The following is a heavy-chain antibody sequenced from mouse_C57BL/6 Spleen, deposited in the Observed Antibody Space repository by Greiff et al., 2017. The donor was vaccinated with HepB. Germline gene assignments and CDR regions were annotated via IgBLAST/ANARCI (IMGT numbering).Heavy chain of an antibody. V-gene: IGHV1-82*01. CDR1: GYAFSSSW. CDR2: IYPGDGDT. CDR3: AREVYGSSPGFDV. J-gene: IGHJ1*03. Sequence: VQLQQSGPELVKPGASVKISCKASGYAFSSSWMNWVKQRTGKGLEWIGRIYPGDGDTKYNGKFKGKSTLTADKSSSSAYMQLSSLTSEDSAVYFCAREVYGSSPGFDVWGTGTTVTVSS. D-gene: IGHD1-1*01.